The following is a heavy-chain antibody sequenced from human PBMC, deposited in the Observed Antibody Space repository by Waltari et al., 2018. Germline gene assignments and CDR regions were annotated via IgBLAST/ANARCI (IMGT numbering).Heavy chain of an antibody. CDR1: GGSISSYY. CDR2: IYYSGST. D-gene: IGHD3-16*01. V-gene: IGHV4-59*01. J-gene: IGHJ4*02. CDR3: ASLGDSLWEFDY. Sequence: QVQLQESGPGLVKPSETLSLTCTVSGGSISSYYWSWIRQPPGKGLEWIGYIYYSGSTNYNPSLKSRVTISVDTSKNQFSLKLSSVTAADTAVYYCASLGDSLWEFDYWGQGTLVTVSS.